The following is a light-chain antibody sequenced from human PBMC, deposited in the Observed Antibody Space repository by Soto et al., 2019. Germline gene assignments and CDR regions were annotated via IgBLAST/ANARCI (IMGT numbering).Light chain of an antibody. Sequence: QSVLTQPPSVSGAPGQRVTISCTGSSSNIGAGYDVHWYQQLPGTAPKLLIYGNSNRPSGVPDRFSGSKSGTSASLAITGLQAEDEADYYCRSYDSSLSGSGVFGTGT. J-gene: IGLJ1*01. CDR3: RSYDSSLSGSGV. CDR1: SSNIGAGYD. V-gene: IGLV1-40*01. CDR2: GNS.